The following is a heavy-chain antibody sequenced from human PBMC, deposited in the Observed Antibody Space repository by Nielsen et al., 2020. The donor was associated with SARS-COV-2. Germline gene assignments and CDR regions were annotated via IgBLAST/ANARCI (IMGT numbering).Heavy chain of an antibody. J-gene: IGHJ4*02. V-gene: IGHV3-48*03. D-gene: IGHD3-3*01. Sequence: GGSLRLSCAASGFTFSSYEMNWVRQAPGKGLEWVSYISSSGSTIYYADSVKGRFTISRDNAKNSLYLQMNSLRAEDTAVYYCARDDFWSGSLFDYWGQGTLVTVSS. CDR1: GFTFSSYE. CDR2: ISSSGSTI. CDR3: ARDDFWSGSLFDY.